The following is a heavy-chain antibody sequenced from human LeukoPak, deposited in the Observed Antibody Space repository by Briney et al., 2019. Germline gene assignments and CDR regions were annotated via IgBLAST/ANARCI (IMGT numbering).Heavy chain of an antibody. J-gene: IGHJ4*02. CDR3: ARDPYYDIPYYFDY. D-gene: IGHD3-22*01. CDR1: GFTFSSYG. Sequence: PGGSLRLSCAASGFTFSSYGMHWVRQAPGKGLEWVAVIWYDGSNKYYADSVKGRFTISRDNSKNTLYLQMNSLRADDTAVYYCARDPYYDIPYYFDYWGQGTLVTVFS. V-gene: IGHV3-33*01. CDR2: IWYDGSNK.